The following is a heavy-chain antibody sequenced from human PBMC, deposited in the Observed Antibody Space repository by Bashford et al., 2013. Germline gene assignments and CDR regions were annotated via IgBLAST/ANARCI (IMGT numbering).Heavy chain of an antibody. CDR1: GGSINSSNNC. CDR3: ARSSSWYLHVGY. CDR2: IYHSGST. D-gene: IGHD6-13*01. V-gene: IGHV4/OR15-8*01. Sequence: SETLSLTCRASGGSINSSNNCWGWVRQPPGKGLEWIGEIYHSGSTNYNPSLKSRVTISVDKSKNQFSLKLSSVTAADTAVYYCARSSSWYLHVGYWGQGTLVTVSS. J-gene: IGHJ4*02.